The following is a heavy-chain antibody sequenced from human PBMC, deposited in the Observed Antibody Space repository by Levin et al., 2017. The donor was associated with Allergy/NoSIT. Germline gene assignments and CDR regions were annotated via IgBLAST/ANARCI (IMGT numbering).Heavy chain of an antibody. CDR2: INHSGST. V-gene: IGHV4-34*01. J-gene: IGHJ6*02. D-gene: IGHD6-13*01. CDR1: GGSFSGYY. CDR3: ARGRIAAAGTEGYYDYGMDV. Sequence: SETLSLTCAVYGGSFSGYYWSWIRQPPGKGLEWIGEINHSGSTNYNPSLKSRVTISVDTSKNQFSLKLSSVTAADTAVYYCARGRIAAAGTEGYYDYGMDVWGQGTTVTVSS.